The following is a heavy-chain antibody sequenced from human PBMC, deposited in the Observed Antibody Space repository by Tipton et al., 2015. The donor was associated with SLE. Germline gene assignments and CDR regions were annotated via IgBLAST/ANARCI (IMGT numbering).Heavy chain of an antibody. CDR3: ARELTLRNV. Sequence: SLRLSCAASGFMFSNYGMNWVRQAPGKGLEWVSSISASGGRTYYADSVKGRFTISRDNAQNSLYLQMNSLRAEDTAVYYCARELTLRNVWGQGTTVTVSS. V-gene: IGHV3-23*01. CDR2: ISASGGRT. D-gene: IGHD4/OR15-4a*01. CDR1: GFMFSNYG. J-gene: IGHJ6*02.